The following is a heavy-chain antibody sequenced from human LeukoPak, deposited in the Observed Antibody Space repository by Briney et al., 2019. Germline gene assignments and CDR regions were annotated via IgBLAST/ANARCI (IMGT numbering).Heavy chain of an antibody. CDR3: ARGLGSGSSPVDY. J-gene: IGHJ4*02. Sequence: SETPSLTCAVYGGSFSGYYWSWIRQPPGKGLEWIGEINHSGSTNYNPSLKSRVTISVDTSKNQFSLKLSSVTAADTAVYYCARGLGSGSSPVDYWGQGTLVTVSS. V-gene: IGHV4-34*01. D-gene: IGHD3-10*01. CDR2: INHSGST. CDR1: GGSFSGYY.